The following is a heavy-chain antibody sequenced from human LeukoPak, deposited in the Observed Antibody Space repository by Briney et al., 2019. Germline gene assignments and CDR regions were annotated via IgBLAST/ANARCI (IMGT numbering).Heavy chain of an antibody. V-gene: IGHV1-2*02. CDR3: AGTRPLLEWSEGAFDI. Sequence: ASVKVSCKASGYTFTGYYMHWVRQAPGQGLEWMGWINPNSGGTNYAQKFQGRVTMTRDTSISTAYMELSRLRSDDTAVYYCAGTRPLLEWSEGAFDIWGQGTMVTVSS. CDR1: GYTFTGYY. D-gene: IGHD3-3*01. J-gene: IGHJ3*02. CDR2: INPNSGGT.